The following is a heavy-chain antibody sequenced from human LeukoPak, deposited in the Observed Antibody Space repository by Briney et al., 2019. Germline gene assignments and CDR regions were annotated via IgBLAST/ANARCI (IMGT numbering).Heavy chain of an antibody. Sequence: PGGSLRLSCAASGFTFSSYGMHWVRQAPGKGLEWVAVISYDGSNKYYADSMKGRFTISRDNSKNTLYLQMNSLRAEDTAVYYCAKDASNSGWFDYWGQGTLVTVSS. J-gene: IGHJ4*02. CDR3: AKDASNSGWFDY. CDR2: ISYDGSNK. D-gene: IGHD6-19*01. V-gene: IGHV3-30*18. CDR1: GFTFSSYG.